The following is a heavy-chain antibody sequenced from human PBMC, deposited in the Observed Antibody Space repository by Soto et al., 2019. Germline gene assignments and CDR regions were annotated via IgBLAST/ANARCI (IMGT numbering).Heavy chain of an antibody. D-gene: IGHD5-18*01. CDR1: GFSLSTTGVS. CDR3: AQPAMAESYFDY. CDR2: IFCDDDK. J-gene: IGHJ4*02. Sequence: VSGPTLVNPTQTLTLTCTFSGFSLSTTGVSVGWIRQPPGKALEWLALIFCDDDKRYSPSLKSRLTITRDTSENQVVLTMTNMDPEETATYYCAQPAMAESYFDYWGQGPLVTVST. V-gene: IGHV2-5*02.